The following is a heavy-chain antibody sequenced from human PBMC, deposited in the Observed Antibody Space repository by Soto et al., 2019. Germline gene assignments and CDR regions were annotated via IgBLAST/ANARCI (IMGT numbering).Heavy chain of an antibody. Sequence: SETLSLTSTVSGGSISSGEYYWSWIRQPPGKGLEWIGYIYYSGSTYYSPSLKSRVTISVDTSKNQFSLKLSSVTAADTAVYYCAGQTYYYDSSGSAFDIWGQGTMVTVSS. CDR2: IYYSGST. CDR3: AGQTYYYDSSGSAFDI. D-gene: IGHD3-22*01. V-gene: IGHV4-30-4*01. CDR1: GGSISSGEYY. J-gene: IGHJ3*02.